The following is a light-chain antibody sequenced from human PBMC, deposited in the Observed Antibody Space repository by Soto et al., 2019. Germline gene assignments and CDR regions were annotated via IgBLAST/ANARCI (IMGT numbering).Light chain of an antibody. Sequence: QSVLTQPTSVSGSTGQSITISCTGTSSDIGAYNSVSWYQQHPGKAPKLMIYEVSNRPSGVSNRFSASKSGNTASLTISGLQAEDEADYYCSSRTTSNPYVFGTGTKVTVL. J-gene: IGLJ1*01. V-gene: IGLV2-14*01. CDR1: SSDIGAYNS. CDR2: EVS. CDR3: SSRTTSNPYV.